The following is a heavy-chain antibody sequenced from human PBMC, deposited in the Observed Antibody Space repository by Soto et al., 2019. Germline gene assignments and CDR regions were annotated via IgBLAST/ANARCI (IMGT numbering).Heavy chain of an antibody. CDR3: AHKGQLVGDWFDP. CDR1: GFSLSTVGVG. V-gene: IGHV2-5*01. CDR2: IYWNGDK. Sequence: QITLKESGPTLVKPTQTLTLTCTFSGFSLSTVGVGVGCIRQPPGKALQWLALIYWNGDKYYSPSLTNRLTITKDTSKNQVVLTMTDMDPVDAGTFFCAHKGQLVGDWFDPWGQGNLVTVSS. J-gene: IGHJ5*02. D-gene: IGHD6-6*01.